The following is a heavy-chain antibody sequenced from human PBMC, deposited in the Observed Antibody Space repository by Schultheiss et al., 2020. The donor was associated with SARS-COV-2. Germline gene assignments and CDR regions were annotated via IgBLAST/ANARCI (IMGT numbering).Heavy chain of an antibody. CDR1: GYSISSGYY. Sequence: SETLSLTCAVSGYSISSGYYWGWIRQPPGKGLEWIGSIYHSGSTYYNPSLKSRVTISVDTSKNQFSLRLTSVTAADTAVYYCARGGGSLTNWGQGALVTVSS. CDR2: IYHSGST. D-gene: IGHD3-16*01. J-gene: IGHJ4*02. CDR3: ARGGGSLTN. V-gene: IGHV4-38-2*01.